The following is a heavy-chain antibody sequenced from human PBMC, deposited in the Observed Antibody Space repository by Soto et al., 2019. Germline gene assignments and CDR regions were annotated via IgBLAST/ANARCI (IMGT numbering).Heavy chain of an antibody. CDR3: ARVPSATANDCSGGSCYLDV. D-gene: IGHD2-15*01. CDR2: ISSSSSYI. V-gene: IGHV3-21*01. J-gene: IGHJ6*02. CDR1: GFTFSSYS. Sequence: PGGSLRLSCAASGFTFSSYSMNWVRQAPGKGLEWVSSISSSSSYIYYADSVKGRFTISRDNAKNSLYLQMNSLRAEDTAVYYCARVPSATANDCSGGSCYLDVWGQGTTVTVSS.